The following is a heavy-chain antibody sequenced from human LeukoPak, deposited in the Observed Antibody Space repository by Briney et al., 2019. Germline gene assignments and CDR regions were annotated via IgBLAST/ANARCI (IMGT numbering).Heavy chain of an antibody. CDR3: ARDLSASDRAFDY. D-gene: IGHD3-22*01. CDR1: GYTFTSYY. CDR2: FIPSAATS. Sequence: GASVKVSCKASGYTFTSYYLHWVRQAPGQGLEWMGIFIPSAATSIYAQNFQGRVTMTSDRSTSTVYMELSSLRFEDTAVYYCARDLSASDRAFDYWGQGTLVTVSS. V-gene: IGHV1-46*01. J-gene: IGHJ4*02.